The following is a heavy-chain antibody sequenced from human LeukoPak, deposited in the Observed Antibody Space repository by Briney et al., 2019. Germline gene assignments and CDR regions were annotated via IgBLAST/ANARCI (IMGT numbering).Heavy chain of an antibody. CDR2: IHYSGST. CDR1: GASISVYY. D-gene: IGHD6-19*01. CDR3: ASHSSGWFLGFDY. J-gene: IGHJ4*02. Sequence: SETLSLTCTVSGASISVYYWSWVRQAPGEGLEWIGYIHYSGSTNYNPSLKSRVTMSVDTSKNQFSLKLSSVTAADTAVYYCASHSSGWFLGFDYWGQGTLVTVSS. V-gene: IGHV4-59*01.